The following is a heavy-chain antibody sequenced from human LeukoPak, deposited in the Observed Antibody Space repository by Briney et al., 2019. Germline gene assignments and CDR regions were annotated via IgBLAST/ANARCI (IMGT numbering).Heavy chain of an antibody. CDR3: TTNYTSGWYYLDY. CDR1: GFTFSNAW. CDR2: IKSKTEGGTT. D-gene: IGHD6-19*01. V-gene: IGHV3-15*01. Sequence: GGSLRLSCAASGFTFSNAWMSWVRQAPGKGLEWVGRIKSKTEGGTTDYAAPVKGRFTISRDDSKSTLYLQINSLKTEDTAVYYCTTNYTSGWYYLDYWGQGTLVTVSS. J-gene: IGHJ4*02.